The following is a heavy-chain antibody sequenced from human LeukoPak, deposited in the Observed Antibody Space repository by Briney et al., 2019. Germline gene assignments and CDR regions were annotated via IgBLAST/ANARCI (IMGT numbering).Heavy chain of an antibody. J-gene: IGHJ4*02. V-gene: IGHV4-4*07. CDR2: IYTSGST. Sequence: PSETLSLTCTVSGGSISSYYWSWIRQPAGKGLEWIGRIYTSGSTNYNPSLKSRVTMSVDTSKNQFSLKLSSVTAADTAVYYCARESRYYYDTSGYYTSLDYWGQGTLVTVSS. CDR3: ARESRYYYDTSGYYTSLDY. D-gene: IGHD3-22*01. CDR1: GGSISSYY.